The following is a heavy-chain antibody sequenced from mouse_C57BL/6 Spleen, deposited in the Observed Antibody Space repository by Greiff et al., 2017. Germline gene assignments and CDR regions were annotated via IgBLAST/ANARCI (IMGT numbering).Heavy chain of an antibody. CDR3: TTGGDGNSFAY. CDR1: GFNINDDY. J-gene: IGHJ3*01. D-gene: IGHD2-1*01. Sequence: EVQLQQPGAELVRPGASVKLSCTASGFNINDDYMHWVKQRPDQGLEWIGWIDPENGDTDYASKFQGKATITADTSSSTAYLQLSSLTSEDTAVYYCTTGGDGNSFAYWGQGTPVTVSA. CDR2: IDPENGDT. V-gene: IGHV14-4*01.